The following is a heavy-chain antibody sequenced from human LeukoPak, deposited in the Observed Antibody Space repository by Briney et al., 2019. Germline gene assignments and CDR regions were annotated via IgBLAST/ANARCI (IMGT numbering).Heavy chain of an antibody. V-gene: IGHV4-59*08. J-gene: IGHJ4*02. CDR2: IHYSGST. Sequence: SETLSLTCSVSGVSISTSYWNWIRQPPGKGLEWIGNIHYSGSTNYNPSLKSRVTISIDTSRHQFSLKLNSATAADTAVYYCVSQGSWGQGTLVTVSS. CDR3: VSQGS. CDR1: GVSISTSY.